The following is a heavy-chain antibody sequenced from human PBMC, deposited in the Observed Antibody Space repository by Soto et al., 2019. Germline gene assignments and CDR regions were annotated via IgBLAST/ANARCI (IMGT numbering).Heavy chain of an antibody. CDR3: ARGRQLWFRSTHFDY. CDR2: INHSGST. Sequence: ETLSLTCAVYGGSFSGYYWSWIRQPPGKGLEWIGEINHSGSTNYNPSLKSRVTISVDTSKNQFSLKLSSVTAADTAVYYCARGRQLWFRSTHFDYWGQGTLVTVSS. CDR1: GGSFSGYY. D-gene: IGHD5-18*01. V-gene: IGHV4-34*01. J-gene: IGHJ4*02.